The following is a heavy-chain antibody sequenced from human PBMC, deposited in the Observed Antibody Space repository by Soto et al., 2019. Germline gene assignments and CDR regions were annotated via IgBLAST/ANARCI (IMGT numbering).Heavy chain of an antibody. CDR3: GRSAMAGDYYYYAVDV. CDR2: ITVYRGNK. D-gene: IGHD6-19*01. V-gene: IGHV1-18*01. Sequence: SVNVSFEPSVYPLNRDVIGEVRPARAQEVDWMGWITVYRGNKNYEQKFQGRVTMTTDTSKSTAYMELTSLRFDDTAVYYCGRSAMAGDYYYYAVDVWG. J-gene: IGHJ6*02. CDR1: VYPLNRDV.